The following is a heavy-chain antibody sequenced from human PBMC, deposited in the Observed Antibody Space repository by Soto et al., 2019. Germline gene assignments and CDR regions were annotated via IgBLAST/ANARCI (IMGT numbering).Heavy chain of an antibody. D-gene: IGHD6-13*01. CDR2: IYYSGST. Sequence: PSETLSLTCTVSGGSISSGGYYWSWIRQHPGKGLEWIGYIYYSGSTYYNPSLKSRVTISVDTSKNQFSLKLSSVTAADTAVYYCARDPRPSSYSSLYYYGMDVWGQGTTVTVSS. J-gene: IGHJ6*02. CDR1: GGSISSGGYY. V-gene: IGHV4-31*03. CDR3: ARDPRPSSYSSLYYYGMDV.